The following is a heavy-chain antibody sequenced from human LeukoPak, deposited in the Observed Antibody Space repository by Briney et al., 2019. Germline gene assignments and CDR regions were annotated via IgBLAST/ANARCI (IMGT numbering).Heavy chain of an antibody. Sequence: GGSLRLSWVVSGIPFSDFYMNWIRQAPGKGLEGISYVSGSSSYTDYAESVKGRFSISRDNAKSALYLEMSDLRVEDTAVYYCAAGTAADYWGQGTLVIVSS. J-gene: IGHJ4*02. CDR3: AAGTAADY. V-gene: IGHV3-11*03. D-gene: IGHD6-13*01. CDR2: VSGSSSYT. CDR1: GIPFSDFY.